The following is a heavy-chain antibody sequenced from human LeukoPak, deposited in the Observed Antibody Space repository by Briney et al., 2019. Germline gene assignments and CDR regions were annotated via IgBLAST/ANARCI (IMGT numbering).Heavy chain of an antibody. CDR1: GYTFTSYY. J-gene: IGHJ6*03. CDR2: INPSGGST. V-gene: IGHV1-46*01. D-gene: IGHD1-26*01. Sequence: ASVKASCKASGYTFTSYYMHWVRQSPGQGLEWMGIINPSGGSTSYAQQFQGRVTMPTDTSTSTVYMELSSLRSEDTTVYYCARGHLRGRQNNMDVWGKGTTVTISS. CDR3: ARGHLRGRQNNMDV.